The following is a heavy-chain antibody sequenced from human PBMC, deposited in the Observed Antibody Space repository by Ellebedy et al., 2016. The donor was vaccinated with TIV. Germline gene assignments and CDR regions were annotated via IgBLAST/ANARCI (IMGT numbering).Heavy chain of an antibody. J-gene: IGHJ3*02. D-gene: IGHD2-15*01. CDR1: GFTFSSYA. CDR3: ARCVVAHAAFDI. V-gene: IGHV3-23*01. CDR2: ISGSGGST. Sequence: GESLKISCAASGFTFSSYAMSWVRQAPGKGLEWVSAISGSGGSTYYADSVKGRFTISRDNAKNSLYLQMNSLRGEDTAVYYCARCVVAHAAFDIWGQGTMVTVSS.